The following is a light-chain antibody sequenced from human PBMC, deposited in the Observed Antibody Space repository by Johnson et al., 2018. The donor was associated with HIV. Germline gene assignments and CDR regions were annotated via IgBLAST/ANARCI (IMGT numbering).Light chain of an antibody. V-gene: IGLV1-51*01. Sequence: QSVLTQPPSVSAAPGQKVTISCSGSCSNIENYYVSWYQHHPGTAPKLLIYDNNKRPSGIPDRFSGSKSGTSATLGITGLQTGDEADDYCGTWDSSLSAGGVFGTGTKVTVL. CDR3: GTWDSSLSAGGV. CDR2: DNN. J-gene: IGLJ1*01. CDR1: CSNIENYY.